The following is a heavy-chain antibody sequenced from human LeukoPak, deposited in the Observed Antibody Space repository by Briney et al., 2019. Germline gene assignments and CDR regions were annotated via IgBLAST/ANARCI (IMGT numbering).Heavy chain of an antibody. V-gene: IGHV3-7*05. J-gene: IGHJ4*02. CDR3: AKDSYSKGDY. Sequence: GGSLRLSCAASGFSFSSYWMSWVRQAPGKGLEWVANIKQDGSESNYVGSVKGRFTISRDNAKNSLYLQMNSLRAEDTAVYYCAKDSYSKGDYWGQGTLVTVSS. D-gene: IGHD4-11*01. CDR1: GFSFSSYW. CDR2: IKQDGSES.